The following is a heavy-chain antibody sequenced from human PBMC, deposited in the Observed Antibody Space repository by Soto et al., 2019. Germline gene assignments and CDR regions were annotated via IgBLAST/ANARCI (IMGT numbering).Heavy chain of an antibody. CDR2: LWYDGSNK. Sequence: QVQLVESGGGVVQPGRSLRLSCAASGFTFGSYGMHWVRQAPGKGLEWVAVLWYDGSNKDYADSVKGRFTISRDNSKNTPYMQMYLQRDDVTAVYSCLRDYLGIAHRVIDYWGQGTLVTVSS. CDR1: GFTFGSYG. V-gene: IGHV3-33*01. J-gene: IGHJ4*02. CDR3: LRDYLGIAHRVIDY. D-gene: IGHD1-1*01.